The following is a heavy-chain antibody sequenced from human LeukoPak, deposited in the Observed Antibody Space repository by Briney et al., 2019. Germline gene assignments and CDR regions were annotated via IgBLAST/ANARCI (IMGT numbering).Heavy chain of an antibody. CDR2: IYITGST. CDR3: ARDSGTTGEVKFDP. V-gene: IGHV4-4*07. J-gene: IGHJ5*02. D-gene: IGHD3-10*01. Sequence: PSETLSLTCAVYGGSFSGYYWSWSRQSAGKGLEWIGRIYITGSTTYNPSLKSRVTMSLDTSKNQFSLKLSSVTAADTAVYYCARDSGTTGEVKFDPWGQGTLVTVSS. CDR1: GGSFSGYY.